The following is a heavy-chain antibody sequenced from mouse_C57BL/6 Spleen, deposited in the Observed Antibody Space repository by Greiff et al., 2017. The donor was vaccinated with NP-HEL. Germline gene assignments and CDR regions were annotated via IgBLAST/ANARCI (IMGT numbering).Heavy chain of an antibody. V-gene: IGHV1-53*01. J-gene: IGHJ1*03. CDR1: GYTFTSYW. Sequence: VQLQQPGTELVKPGASVKLSCKASGYTFTSYWMHWVKQRPGQGLEWIGNINPSNGGTNYNEKFKSKATLTVDKSSSTAYMQLSSLTSEDSAVYDGENGGSYYGSPWYFEVWGTGTTVTGSS. CDR3: ENGGSYYGSPWYFEV. CDR2: INPSNGGT. D-gene: IGHD1-1*01.